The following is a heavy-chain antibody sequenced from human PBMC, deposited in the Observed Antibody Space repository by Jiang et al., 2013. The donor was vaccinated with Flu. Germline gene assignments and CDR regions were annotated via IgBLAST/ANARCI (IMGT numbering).Heavy chain of an antibody. J-gene: IGHJ6*04. CDR2: IYPGDSDT. CDR3: ARTYSKDDYGMDV. Sequence: RQMPGKGLEWMGIIYPGDSDTRYSPSFQGQVTISADKSISTAYLQWSSLKASDTAMYYCARTYSKDDYGMDVWGKGTTVTVSS. D-gene: IGHD4-11*01. V-gene: IGHV5-51*01.